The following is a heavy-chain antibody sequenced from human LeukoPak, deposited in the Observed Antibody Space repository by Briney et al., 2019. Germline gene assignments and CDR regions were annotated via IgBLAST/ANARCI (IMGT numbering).Heavy chain of an antibody. CDR1: GFTFSYNW. J-gene: IGHJ4*02. CDR2: IRGDGTVT. D-gene: IGHD5-24*01. V-gene: IGHV3-7*01. CDR3: ATLRGDATIFEY. Sequence: GGSLRLSCAAPGFTFSYNWMSWVRQAPGKGLEWVATIRGDGTVTHYVDSAKGRFTISRDNAKNSMYLQMEYLGVEDTAVYYCATLRGDATIFEYWGRGTLVTVSS.